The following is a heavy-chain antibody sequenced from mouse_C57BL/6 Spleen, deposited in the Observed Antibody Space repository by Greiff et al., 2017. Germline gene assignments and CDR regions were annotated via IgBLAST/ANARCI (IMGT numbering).Heavy chain of an antibody. J-gene: IGHJ2*01. D-gene: IGHD1-1*01. CDR2: INPNNGGT. Sequence: EVQLQQSGPELVKPGASVKISCKASGYTFTDYYMNWVKQSHGKSLEWIGDINPNNGGTSYNQKFTGKATLTVDKSSSTAYMELRSLTSEDSAVYYCARDHYYGSSYYFDYWGQGTTLTVSS. CDR3: ARDHYYGSSYYFDY. V-gene: IGHV1-26*01. CDR1: GYTFTDYY.